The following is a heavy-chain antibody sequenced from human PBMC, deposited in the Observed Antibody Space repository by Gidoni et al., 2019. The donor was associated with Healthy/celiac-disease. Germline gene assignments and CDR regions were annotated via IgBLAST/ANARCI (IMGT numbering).Heavy chain of an antibody. J-gene: IGHJ3*02. V-gene: IGHV3-23*01. CDR1: RLRLGSCA. CDR2: ISGSGGST. D-gene: IGHD1-7*01. Sequence: EVQRLESGGGLVQPWGSMRLAGAATRLRLGSCAMGLVRLAPGKGLEWVSAISGSGGSTYYADSVKVRFTISRENSKNTLYLQMNSLRAEDTAVYYCAKVKGPYNWNYDSSSSFQLNDAFDIWGQGTMVTVSS. CDR3: AKVKGPYNWNYDSSSSFQLNDAFDI.